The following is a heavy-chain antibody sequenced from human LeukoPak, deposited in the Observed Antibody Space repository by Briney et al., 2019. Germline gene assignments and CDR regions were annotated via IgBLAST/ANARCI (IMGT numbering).Heavy chain of an antibody. J-gene: IGHJ5*02. CDR2: INPSGGST. Sequence: ASVKVSCKASGYTFTSYYMHWVRQAPGQGLEWMGIINPSGGSTSCAQKFQGRVTMARDTSTSTVYMELSSLRSEDTAVYYCARETGDDSSGFYDGFDPWGQGTLVTVSS. CDR3: ARETGDDSSGFYDGFDP. D-gene: IGHD6-19*01. CDR1: GYTFTSYY. V-gene: IGHV1-46*01.